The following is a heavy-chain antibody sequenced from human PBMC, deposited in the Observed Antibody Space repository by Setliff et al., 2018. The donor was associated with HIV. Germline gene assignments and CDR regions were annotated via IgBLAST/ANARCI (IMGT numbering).Heavy chain of an antibody. Sequence: GGSLRLSCAASGFTFRNAWMSWVRQAPGKGLEWVGRIKSKSDGGAVHYAAPVKGRFTISRDDSQDTLYLEMNSLTSEDTAMYYCTTYSSVYYHSDCWGQGTLGTVS. J-gene: IGHJ4*02. CDR2: IKSKSDGGAV. CDR1: GFTFRNAW. V-gene: IGHV3-15*06. D-gene: IGHD3-22*01. CDR3: TTYSSVYYHSDC.